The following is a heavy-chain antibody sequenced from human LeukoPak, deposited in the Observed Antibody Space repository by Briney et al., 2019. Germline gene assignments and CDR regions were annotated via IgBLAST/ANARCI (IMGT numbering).Heavy chain of an antibody. Sequence: SETLSLTCTVSGGSISSSSYYWGWIRQPPGKGLEWIGTMYYSGSTHYNPSLKSRVTISVDTSKNQFSLKLSSVTAADTALYYCARAEFWSGYYKAFDIWGQGTMVTVSS. V-gene: IGHV4-39*07. CDR1: GGSISSSSYY. CDR2: MYYSGST. D-gene: IGHD3-3*01. J-gene: IGHJ3*02. CDR3: ARAEFWSGYYKAFDI.